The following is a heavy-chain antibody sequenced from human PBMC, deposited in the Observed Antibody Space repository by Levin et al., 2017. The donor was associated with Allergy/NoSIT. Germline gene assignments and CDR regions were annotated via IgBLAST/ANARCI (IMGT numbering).Heavy chain of an antibody. J-gene: IGHJ3*01. CDR3: IREDCNTDHCQGAFDV. V-gene: IGHV1-46*03. D-gene: IGHD2/OR15-2a*01. Sequence: ASVKVSCRASGYPFTGYFIHWVRQAPGQGLEWMGVINPSPGNTNYAQNFQGRVTMTRDTSTSILYMELSSLRSEDTAMYYCIREDCNTDHCQGAFDVWGQGTMVTVSS. CDR1: GYPFTGYF. CDR2: INPSPGNT.